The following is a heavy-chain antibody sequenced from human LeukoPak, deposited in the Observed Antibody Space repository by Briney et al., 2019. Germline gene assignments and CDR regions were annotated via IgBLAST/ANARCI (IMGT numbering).Heavy chain of an antibody. D-gene: IGHD3-22*01. V-gene: IGHV4-59*01. CDR1: GVSINSDY. J-gene: IGHJ5*02. CDR2: VYYSGGT. CDR3: ARGPFSYDSSGYRRWFDP. Sequence: RTSETLSLTCTVSGVSINSDYWNWIRQPPGKGLEWIGYVYYSGGTDYNPSLKSRVTISVDTSKNQFSLKLTSVTAADTAVYYCARGPFSYDSSGYRRWFDPWGQGTLVTVSS.